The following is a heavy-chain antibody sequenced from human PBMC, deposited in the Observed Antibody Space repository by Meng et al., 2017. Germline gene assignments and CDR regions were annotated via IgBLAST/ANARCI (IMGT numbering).Heavy chain of an antibody. CDR3: ARGKYYYDSSGYYYVVAFDI. J-gene: IGHJ3*02. Sequence: SAKVSCKASGGTLSSYAISWVRQAPGRGLEWMGGIIPIFGTANYAQKFQGRATITADESTSTAYMELSSLRSEDTSVYYCARGKYYYDSSGYYYVVAFDIWGQGTMVTVSS. CDR2: IIPIFGTA. D-gene: IGHD3-22*01. CDR1: GGTLSSYA. V-gene: IGHV1-69*13.